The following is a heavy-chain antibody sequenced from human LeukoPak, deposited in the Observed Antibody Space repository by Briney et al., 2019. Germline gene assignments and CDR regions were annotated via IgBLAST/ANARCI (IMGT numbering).Heavy chain of an antibody. D-gene: IGHD3-10*01. CDR3: ARDAKYYYGSRTYFFFEY. CDR1: GGSITTTTYY. CDR2: IYYSGNT. Sequence: SETLSLTCTVSGGSITTTTYYWGWIRQPPGKGLEWIGSIYYSGNTYYNPSLKSRVTISVDTSKNQFSLKLSSITAADTAVYYCARDAKYYYGSRTYFFFEYWGQGTLLTVSS. J-gene: IGHJ4*02. V-gene: IGHV4-39*07.